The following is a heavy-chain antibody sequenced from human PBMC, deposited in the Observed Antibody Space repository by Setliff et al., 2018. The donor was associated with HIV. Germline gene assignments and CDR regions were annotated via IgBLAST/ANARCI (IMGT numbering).Heavy chain of an antibody. V-gene: IGHV4-34*01. CDR1: GGSFSGYY. CDR3: NTYYYYYMDV. Sequence: SETLSLTCAVYGGSFSGYYWGWIRQPPGKGLEWIGEINHSGSTNYNPSLKSRVTISVDTSKNQFSLKLSSVTAADTAVYYCNTYYYYYMDVWGKGTTVTVSS. J-gene: IGHJ6*03. CDR2: INHSGST.